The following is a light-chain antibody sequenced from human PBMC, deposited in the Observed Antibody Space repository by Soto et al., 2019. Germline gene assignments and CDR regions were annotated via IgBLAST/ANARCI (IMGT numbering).Light chain of an antibody. CDR1: QDINKF. V-gene: IGKV1-33*01. Sequence: DIQMTQSPSSVSASVGDRITITCRASQDINKFLNWYQQKPGKAPKLLIYDVSNLETGVPSRFSGSGSETHFTLTINSLQPEDIATYYCQQYDNYDITFGQGTRLE. J-gene: IGKJ5*01. CDR3: QQYDNYDIT. CDR2: DVS.